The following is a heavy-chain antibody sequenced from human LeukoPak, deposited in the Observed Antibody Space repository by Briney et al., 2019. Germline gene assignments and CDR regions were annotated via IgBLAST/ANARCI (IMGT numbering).Heavy chain of an antibody. CDR3: AKELRYFDWSGNYYFDY. D-gene: IGHD3-9*01. CDR2: IRYDGSNK. Sequence: GGSLRLSCAASGFTFSSYGMHWVRQAPGKGLEWVAFIRYDGSNKYYADSVKGRFTTSRDNSKNTLYLQMNSLRAEDTAVYYCAKELRYFDWSGNYYFDYWGQGTLVTVSS. CDR1: GFTFSSYG. J-gene: IGHJ4*02. V-gene: IGHV3-30*02.